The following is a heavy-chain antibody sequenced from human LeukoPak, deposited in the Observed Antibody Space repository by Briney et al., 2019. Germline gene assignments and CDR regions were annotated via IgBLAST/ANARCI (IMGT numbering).Heavy chain of an antibody. CDR1: GFTFSSYW. V-gene: IGHV3-11*05. Sequence: GGSLRLSCAASGFTFSSYWMSWIRQAPGKGLEWLSYISSSSSDTQYADSVKGRFTISRDNAKKSLHLQMNSLRVEDTAVYYCARDAVGSGYYGMDVWGQGTTVTVSS. CDR3: ARDAVGSGYYGMDV. J-gene: IGHJ6*02. CDR2: ISSSSSDT. D-gene: IGHD3-10*01.